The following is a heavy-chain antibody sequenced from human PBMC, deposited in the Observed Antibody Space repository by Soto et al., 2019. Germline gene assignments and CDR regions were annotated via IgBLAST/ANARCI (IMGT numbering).Heavy chain of an antibody. CDR1: GLTFSNYA. V-gene: IGHV3-23*01. D-gene: IGHD5-12*01. CDR3: AKNGYEYSTSYNWFDP. J-gene: IGHJ5*02. CDR2: ISSSGDDT. Sequence: GGSLRLSCAASGLTFSNYAMNWARQAPGKGLEWVSSISSSGDDTYYPDSVKGRFTISRDNSRNTLYLQMNSLRAEDTAIYFCAKNGYEYSTSYNWFDPWGEGTLVTVSS.